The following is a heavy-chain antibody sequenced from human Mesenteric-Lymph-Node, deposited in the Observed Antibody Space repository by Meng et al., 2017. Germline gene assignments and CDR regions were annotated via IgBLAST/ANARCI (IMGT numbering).Heavy chain of an antibody. CDR3: AREPLHRRSSWFFDS. J-gene: IGHJ4*02. D-gene: IGHD6-13*01. CDR2: ISPGGTTI. CDR1: GFTFSSYE. Sequence: GESLKISCAASGFTFSSYEMNWVRQAPGKGLEWISYISPGGTTIYYADSVEGRFAISRDNARNSLYLQMNSLTDEDTAVYYCAREPLHRRSSWFFDSWGQGTLVAVSS. V-gene: IGHV3-48*03.